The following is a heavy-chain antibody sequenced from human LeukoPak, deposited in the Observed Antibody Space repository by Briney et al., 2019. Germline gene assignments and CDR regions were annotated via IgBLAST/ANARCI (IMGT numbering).Heavy chain of an antibody. V-gene: IGHV3-23*01. CDR3: ARDSARIQFND. J-gene: IGHJ4*02. D-gene: IGHD5-18*01. CDR2: ISPSGDIT. Sequence: PGGSLRLSCAGSGFTFSRHGMNWVRQAPGKGLEWVSGISPSGDITYYADSVKGRFSISRDNSKNTVFLQMNSLRAEDTAIYHCARDSARIQFNDWGQGTLVTVSS. CDR1: GFTFSRHG.